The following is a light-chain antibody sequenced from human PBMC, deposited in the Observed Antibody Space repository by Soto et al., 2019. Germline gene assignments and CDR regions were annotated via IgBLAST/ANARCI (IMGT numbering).Light chain of an antibody. J-gene: IGKJ3*01. CDR1: QSVSVNS. CDR2: AAY. V-gene: IGKV3-20*01. Sequence: EIVLTQSPGTLSLSPGERATLSCRASQSVSVNSLAWYQQKGGQAPRLLIYAAYTMATSVPDRFSGTGSGTDFALTSSSMETDDSAVYYCQQYGGSPFTFGPGTKVDIK. CDR3: QQYGGSPFT.